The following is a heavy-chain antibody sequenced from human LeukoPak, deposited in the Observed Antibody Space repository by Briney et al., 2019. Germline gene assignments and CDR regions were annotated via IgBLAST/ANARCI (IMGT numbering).Heavy chain of an antibody. J-gene: IGHJ4*02. V-gene: IGHV5-51*01. CDR2: IYPDDSDT. CDR1: GYRFTSYW. D-gene: IGHD2-2*02. Sequence: GESLQISCKGSGYRFTSYWIGWVRQMPGKGLEWMGLIYPDDSDTRYSPSLQGQVTISADKSISTAYLQWSSLKASDTAMYYCAIGGDSTTSCYRCFDYWGQGTLVTVSS. CDR3: AIGGDSTTSCYRCFDY.